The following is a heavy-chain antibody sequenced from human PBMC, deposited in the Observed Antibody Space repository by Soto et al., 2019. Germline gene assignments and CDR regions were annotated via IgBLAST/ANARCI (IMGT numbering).Heavy chain of an antibody. CDR3: AKDAFYYGSGSYYKPFDY. J-gene: IGHJ4*02. V-gene: IGHV3-30*18. Sequence: GGSLRLSCAASGFTFSSYGMHWVRQAPGKGLEWVAVISYDGSNKYYADSVKGRFTISRDNSKNTLYLQMNSLRAEDTAVYYCAKDAFYYGSGSYYKPFDYWGQGTLVTVSS. CDR2: ISYDGSNK. CDR1: GFTFSSYG. D-gene: IGHD3-10*01.